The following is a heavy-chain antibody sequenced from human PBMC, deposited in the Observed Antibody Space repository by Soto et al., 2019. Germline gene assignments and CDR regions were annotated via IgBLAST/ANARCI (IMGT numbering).Heavy chain of an antibody. CDR3: AHKGYGDYPLDY. CDR2: IYWDDSK. CDR1: GFSLSTSGVG. D-gene: IGHD4-17*01. V-gene: IGHV2-5*02. Sequence: SGPTLVNPTQTLTLTCTFSGFSLSTSGVGVGWIRQPPGKALEWLAVIYWDDSKHYSPSPESRLTITKDTSKNQVVLTMTNMDPVDTATYYCAHKGYGDYPLDYWGQGTLVTVSS. J-gene: IGHJ4*02.